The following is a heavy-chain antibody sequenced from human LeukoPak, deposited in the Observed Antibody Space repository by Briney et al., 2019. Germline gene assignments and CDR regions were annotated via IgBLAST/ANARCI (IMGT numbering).Heavy chain of an antibody. V-gene: IGHV3-23*01. CDR2: ISGSGGST. J-gene: IGHJ4*02. D-gene: IGHD6-19*01. CDR3: ARSRGAGPGAYFDY. Sequence: HAGGSLRLSCAASGFTFSSYAMSWVRQAPGKGLEWVSAISGSGGSTYYADSVKGRFTISRDNSKNTLYLQMNSLRAEDTAVYYCARSRGAGPGAYFDYWGQGTLITVSS. CDR1: GFTFSSYA.